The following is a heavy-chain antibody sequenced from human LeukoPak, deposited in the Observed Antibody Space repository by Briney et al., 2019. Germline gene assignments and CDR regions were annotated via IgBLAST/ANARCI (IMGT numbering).Heavy chain of an antibody. CDR1: SGLTVSRFW. J-gene: IGHJ4*02. V-gene: IGHV3-7*01. Sequence: GGSLRLSRAASSGLTVSRFWMNWVRQAPGKGLEWVANIKADGSEKNYVDSVKGRFTISRDNAKKSLYLQMSSLRPDDTAVYYCVSGHYNDYKGQGTLVTVSS. CDR3: VSGHYNDY. CDR2: IKADGSEK.